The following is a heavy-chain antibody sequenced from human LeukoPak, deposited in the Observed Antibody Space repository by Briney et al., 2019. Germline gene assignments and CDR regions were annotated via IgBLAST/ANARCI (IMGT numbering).Heavy chain of an antibody. CDR3: ARERGSSGYYPFDY. CDR1: GFTFSSYG. D-gene: IGHD3-22*01. V-gene: IGHV3-33*01. Sequence: GRSLRLSCAASGFTFSSYGMHWVRQAPGKGLEWVALIWYDGSNKYYADFVKGRFTISRDNSKNTLYLQMNSLRAEDTAVYSCARERGSSGYYPFDYWGQGTLVTVSS. J-gene: IGHJ4*02. CDR2: IWYDGSNK.